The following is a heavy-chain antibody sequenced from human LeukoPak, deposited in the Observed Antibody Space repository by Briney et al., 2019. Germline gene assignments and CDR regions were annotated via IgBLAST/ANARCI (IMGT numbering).Heavy chain of an antibody. CDR2: INHSGST. J-gene: IGHJ6*02. CDR3: ARRAGADYYYGMDV. CDR1: GGSFSGYY. V-gene: IGHV4-34*01. Sequence: ETQSNFCAVYGGSFSGYYWSWIRQPPGKGLEWIGEINHSGSTNYNPSLKSRVTISVDTSKNQFSLKLSSVTAADTAVYYCARRAGADYYYGMDVWGQRSTCKVSS. D-gene: IGHD3-10*01.